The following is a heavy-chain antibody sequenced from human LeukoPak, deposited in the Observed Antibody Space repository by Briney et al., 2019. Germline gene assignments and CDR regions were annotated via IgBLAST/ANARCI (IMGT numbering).Heavy chain of an antibody. V-gene: IGHV3-21*04. J-gene: IGHJ3*02. CDR3: ARESSSWYRNPFDI. CDR2: ISSSSSYI. Sequence: GGSLRLSCAASGFTFSSYSMNWVRQAPGKGLEWVSSISSSSSYIYYADSVKGRFTISRDNSRNTLYLQMNGLRVEDTAVYYCARESSSWYRNPFDIWGQGTVVTVSS. D-gene: IGHD6-13*01. CDR1: GFTFSSYS.